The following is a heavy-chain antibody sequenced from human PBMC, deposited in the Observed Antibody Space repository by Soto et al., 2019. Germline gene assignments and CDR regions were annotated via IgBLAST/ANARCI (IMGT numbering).Heavy chain of an antibody. D-gene: IGHD2-21*02. CDR1: GYSFTSYW. CDR2: IDPSDSYT. V-gene: IGHV5-10-1*01. Sequence: GESLKISCKGSGYSFTSYWISWVRQMPGKGLEWMGRIDPSDSYTNYSPSFQGHVTISADKSISTAYLQWSSLKASDTAMYYCARTTYCGGDCYGEFDYWGQGTLVTVSS. CDR3: ARTTYCGGDCYGEFDY. J-gene: IGHJ4*02.